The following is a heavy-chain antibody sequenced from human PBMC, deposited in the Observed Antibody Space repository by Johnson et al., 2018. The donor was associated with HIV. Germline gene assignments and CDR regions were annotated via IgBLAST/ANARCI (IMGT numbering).Heavy chain of an antibody. V-gene: IGHV3-20*04. CDR3: GTGRAGQVWDVFDI. CDR2: INWNGGST. Sequence: VQLVESGGGVVQPGGSLRLSCAASGFTFDDYGMSWVRQAPGKGLEWVSGINWNGGSTGYADSVKGRFTISRDNAKNSLYLQMNSLRAEDTALYYCGTGRAGQVWDVFDIWGQGTMVTVSS. J-gene: IGHJ3*02. D-gene: IGHD6-19*01. CDR1: GFTFDDYG.